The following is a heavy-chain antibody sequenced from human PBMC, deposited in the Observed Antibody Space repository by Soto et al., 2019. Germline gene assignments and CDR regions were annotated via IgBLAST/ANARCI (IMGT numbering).Heavy chain of an antibody. CDR2: IIPIFGTA. J-gene: IGHJ4*01. V-gene: IGHV1-69*13. Sequence: GASVKVCCKASGGTFSSYAISWVRQAPGQGLEWMGGIIPIFGTANYAQKFQGRVTITADESTSTAYMELSSLRSEDTAVYYCARVAGDYYDSSGYYFDYWGHGTLVPVPS. CDR3: ARVAGDYYDSSGYYFDY. CDR1: GGTFSSYA. D-gene: IGHD3-22*01.